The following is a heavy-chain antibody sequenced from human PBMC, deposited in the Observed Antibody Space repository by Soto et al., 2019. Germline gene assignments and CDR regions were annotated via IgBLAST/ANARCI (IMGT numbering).Heavy chain of an antibody. CDR1: GYTLTELS. V-gene: IGHV1-24*01. Sequence: ASVKVSCKVSGYTLTELSMHWVRQAPGKGLEWMGGFDPEDGETIYAQKFQGRVTMTEDTSTDTAYMELSSLRSEVPSVYYCATRPVFGWLLHFDYWGQGTLVTVSS. CDR3: ATRPVFGWLLHFDY. J-gene: IGHJ4*02. D-gene: IGHD3-9*01. CDR2: FDPEDGET.